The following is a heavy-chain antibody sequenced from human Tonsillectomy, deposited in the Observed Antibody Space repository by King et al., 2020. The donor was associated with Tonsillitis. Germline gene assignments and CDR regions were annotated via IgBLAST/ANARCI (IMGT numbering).Heavy chain of an antibody. CDR3: ARIWNDVVQAFDL. CDR1: GYIFTNYW. J-gene: IGHJ3*01. Sequence: VQLVEAGAEVKKPGESLKISCKGSGYIFTNYWIGWVRQLPGKGREWMGIIYPGDSDTRYSPSFQGQVTISADKSIRTAYLQWSSLKASDTAIYYCARIWNDVVQAFDLWGQGTMVTVSS. D-gene: IGHD1-1*01. V-gene: IGHV5-51*01. CDR2: IYPGDSDT.